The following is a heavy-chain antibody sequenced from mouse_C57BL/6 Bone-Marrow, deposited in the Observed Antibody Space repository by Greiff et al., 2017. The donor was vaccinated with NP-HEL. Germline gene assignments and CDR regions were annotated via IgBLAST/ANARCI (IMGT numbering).Heavy chain of an antibody. CDR1: GYSITSGYD. CDR3: ARGLGQGYFDY. Sequence: EVQLVESGPGMVKPSQSLSLTCTVTGYSITSGYDWHWIRHFPGKQLEWMAYISYSGSTNYNPSLKRLITITHDTSKDHFFLKLNSVTTEDTAAYYYARGLGQGYFDYWGQGTTLTVAS. V-gene: IGHV3-1*01. CDR2: ISYSGST. J-gene: IGHJ2*01. D-gene: IGHD3-3*01.